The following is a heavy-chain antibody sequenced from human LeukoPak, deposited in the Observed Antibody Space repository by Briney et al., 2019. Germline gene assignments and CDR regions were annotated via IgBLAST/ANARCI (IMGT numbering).Heavy chain of an antibody. CDR1: GYSFTNYW. V-gene: IGHV5-51*01. Sequence: GESLKISCKASGYSFTNYWIGWVRQMPGKGLEWMGIIYPGDSDARYSPSFQGQVTISADKSITTAYLQWSSLKASDTAMYYCASRSGVGAIDAFDIWGQGTMVTVSS. CDR3: ASRSGVGAIDAFDI. D-gene: IGHD1-26*01. J-gene: IGHJ3*02. CDR2: IYPGDSDA.